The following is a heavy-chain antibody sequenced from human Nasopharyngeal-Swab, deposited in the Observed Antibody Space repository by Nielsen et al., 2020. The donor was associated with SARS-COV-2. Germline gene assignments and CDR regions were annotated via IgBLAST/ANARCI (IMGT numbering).Heavy chain of an antibody. J-gene: IGHJ3*02. Sequence: CTVSGGSISSSSYYWGWIRQPPGKGLEWIGSIYYSGSTYYNPSLKSRVTISVDTSKNQFSLKLSSVTAADTAVYYCARDPSPGIAVAGTGAFDIWGQGTMVTVSS. D-gene: IGHD6-19*01. CDR1: GGSISSSSYY. CDR3: ARDPSPGIAVAGTGAFDI. V-gene: IGHV4-39*07. CDR2: IYYSGST.